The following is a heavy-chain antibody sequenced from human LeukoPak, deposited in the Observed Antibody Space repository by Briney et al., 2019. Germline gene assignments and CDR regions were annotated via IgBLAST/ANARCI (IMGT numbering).Heavy chain of an antibody. CDR1: GFTFSRYA. CDR3: ARVEYSSSSGGCDY. J-gene: IGHJ4*02. CDR2: ISGSGGTT. Sequence: GGSLRLSCAVSGFTFSRYAMSWVRQAPGKGLEWVSAISGSGGTTYYADSVKGRFTISRDNSKNTLYLQMNSLRAEDTAVYYCARVEYSSSSGGCDYWGQGTLVTVSS. D-gene: IGHD6-6*01. V-gene: IGHV3-23*01.